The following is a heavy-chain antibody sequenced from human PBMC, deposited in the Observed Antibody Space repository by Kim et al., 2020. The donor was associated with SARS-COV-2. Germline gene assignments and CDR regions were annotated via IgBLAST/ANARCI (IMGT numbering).Heavy chain of an antibody. V-gene: IGHV7-4-1*02. CDR2: INTDTGNP. CDR1: GYTFTSYA. J-gene: IGHJ4*02. Sequence: ASVKVSCKASGYTFTSYALIWVRQAPGQGLEWMGWINTDTGNPTYAQGFTGRFVFSLDTSIGTAYVQISSLKAEDTAVYYCARAGTGYCSSGSCSFDYWGPGTLVTVSS. CDR3: ARAGTGYCSSGSCSFDY. D-gene: IGHD2-15*01.